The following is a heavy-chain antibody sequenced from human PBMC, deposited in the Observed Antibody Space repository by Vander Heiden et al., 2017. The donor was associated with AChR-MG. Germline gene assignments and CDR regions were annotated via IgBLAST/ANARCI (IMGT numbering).Heavy chain of an antibody. D-gene: IGHD1-26*01. CDR1: GYTFSSYD. CDR3: TRGRWELPDDY. CDR2: MNPNSGDT. J-gene: IGHJ4*02. V-gene: IGHV1-8*01. Sequence: QVQLVQSGAEVKKPGASVKVSCKASGYTFSSYDINWVRQATGQGLEWMGWMNPNSGDTGFAQKFQGRVTMTRDTSISTAYMDLNSLRYEDTAVYYCTRGRWELPDDYWGQGTLVTVSS.